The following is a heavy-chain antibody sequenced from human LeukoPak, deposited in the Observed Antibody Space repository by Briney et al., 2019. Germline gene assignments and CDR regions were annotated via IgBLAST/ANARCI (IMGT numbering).Heavy chain of an antibody. V-gene: IGHV3-15*01. CDR1: GFTFSNAW. CDR3: TTENRYSSGWYSFAYYYMDV. D-gene: IGHD6-19*01. CDR2: IKSKTDGGTT. Sequence: GGSLRLSCAASGFTFSNAWMSWVRQAPGKGLEWVGRIKSKTDGGTTDYAAPVKGRLTISRDDSKNTLYLQMNSLETEDTAVYYCTTENRYSSGWYSFAYYYMDVWGKGTTVTVSS. J-gene: IGHJ6*03.